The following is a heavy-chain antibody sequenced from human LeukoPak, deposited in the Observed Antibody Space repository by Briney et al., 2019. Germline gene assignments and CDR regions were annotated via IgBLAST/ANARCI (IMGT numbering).Heavy chain of an antibody. CDR3: ARAYDSSGYIPDY. V-gene: IGHV1-2*02. CDR2: MNPNSGGT. D-gene: IGHD3-22*01. CDR1: GYTFTGYY. Sequence: GASVKVSCKASGYTFTGYYMHWVRPAPGQGLEWMGWMNPNSGGTNNAQKFQGRVTMTRDTSISTAYMELSGLRSDDTAVYYCARAYDSSGYIPDYWGQGTLVTVSS. J-gene: IGHJ4*02.